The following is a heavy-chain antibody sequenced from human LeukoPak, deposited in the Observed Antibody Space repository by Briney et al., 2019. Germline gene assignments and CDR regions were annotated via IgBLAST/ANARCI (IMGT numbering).Heavy chain of an antibody. J-gene: IGHJ3*02. CDR2: INPNSGGT. CDR3: ARVKRGAARTFGAFDI. V-gene: IGHV1-2*02. CDR1: GYTFTGYY. Sequence: ASVKVSCKASGYTFTGYYMHWVRQAPGQGLEWMGWINPNSGGTKYAQKFQGRVTMTRDTSISTAYMELSRLRSDDTAVYYCARVKRGAARTFGAFDIWGQGTMVTVSS. D-gene: IGHD6-6*01.